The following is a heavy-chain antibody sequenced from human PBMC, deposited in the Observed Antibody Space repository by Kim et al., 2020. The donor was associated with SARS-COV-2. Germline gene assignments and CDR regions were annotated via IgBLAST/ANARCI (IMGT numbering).Heavy chain of an antibody. D-gene: IGHD5-18*01. CDR3: AIGYSYGPDAFDI. CDR1: GYTFTSYA. Sequence: ASVKVSCKASGYTFTSYAMHWVRQAPGQRLEWMGWINAGNGNTKYSQKFQGRVTITRDTSASTAYMELSSLRSEDTAVYYCAIGYSYGPDAFDIWGQGTMVTVSS. J-gene: IGHJ3*02. CDR2: INAGNGNT. V-gene: IGHV1-3*01.